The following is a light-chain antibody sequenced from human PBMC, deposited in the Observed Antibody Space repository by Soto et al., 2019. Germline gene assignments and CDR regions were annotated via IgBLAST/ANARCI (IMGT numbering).Light chain of an antibody. CDR3: QQYNKWPPYT. CDR2: GAS. J-gene: IGKJ2*01. V-gene: IGKV3-15*01. CDR1: QSVSSN. Sequence: EIVMTQSPATLSVSPGERATLSCRASQSVSSNLAWYQQKPGQAPRLLIYGASTRATGIPARFSGSGSGTAFTLTISSRQSEDFAVYYCQQYNKWPPYTFGQGTKLEIK.